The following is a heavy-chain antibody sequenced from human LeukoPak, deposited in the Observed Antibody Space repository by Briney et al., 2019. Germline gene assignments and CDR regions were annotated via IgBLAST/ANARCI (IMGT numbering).Heavy chain of an antibody. D-gene: IGHD3-10*01. CDR2: IYPGDSDT. J-gene: IGHJ6*02. CDR3: ARHVGSYSSGVNNLYHYYYGMDV. CDR1: GYSFTSYW. Sequence: GESLKISCKGSGYSFTSYWIGWVRQMPGKGLEWMGIIYPGDSDTRYSPSFQGQVTISADKSISTAYLQWSSLKASDTAMYYCARHVGSYSSGVNNLYHYYYGMDVWGQGTTVTVSS. V-gene: IGHV5-51*01.